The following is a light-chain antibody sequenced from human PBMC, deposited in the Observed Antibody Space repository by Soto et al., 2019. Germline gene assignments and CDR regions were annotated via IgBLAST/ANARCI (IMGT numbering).Light chain of an antibody. CDR1: QSISSY. Sequence: DIQMTQSPSSLSASVGDRVTITCRASQSISSYLNWYQQKPGKAPKLLIYAASSLQSGVPSRFSGSGSGTDFTLTISSLQPEYFATYYCQQSYSTPPTDTFGHGTKLEIK. J-gene: IGKJ2*01. V-gene: IGKV1-39*01. CDR2: AAS. CDR3: QQSYSTPPTDT.